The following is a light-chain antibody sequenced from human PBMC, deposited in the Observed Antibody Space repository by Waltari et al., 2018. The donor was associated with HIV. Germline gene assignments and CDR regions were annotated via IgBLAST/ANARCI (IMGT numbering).Light chain of an antibody. J-gene: IGLJ2*01. Sequence: QSALTQPAPVSGSPGQSITISCTGTSSDVGGYNYVSWYQQHPGKAPKLVCYQVRHRHSGVLNRFSGSKSDNTASHTISGLQAEEEADYYCSSYRSGSTVVFGGETKLTVL. CDR3: SSYRSGSTVV. V-gene: IGLV2-14*01. CDR2: QVR. CDR1: SSDVGGYNY.